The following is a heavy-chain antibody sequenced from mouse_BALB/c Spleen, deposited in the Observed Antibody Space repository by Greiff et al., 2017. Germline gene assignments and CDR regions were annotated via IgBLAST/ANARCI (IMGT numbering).Heavy chain of an antibody. D-gene: IGHD2-10*02. Sequence: EVMLVESGPELVKPGASVKMSCKASGYTFTDYYMDWVKQSHGESFEWIGRVNPYNGGTSYNQKFKGKATLTVDKSSSTAYMELNSLTSEDSAVYYCARGGYGNWYFDVWGAGTTVTVSS. CDR1: GYTFTDYY. V-gene: IGHV1-19*01. CDR3: ARGGYGNWYFDV. CDR2: VNPYNGGT. J-gene: IGHJ1*01.